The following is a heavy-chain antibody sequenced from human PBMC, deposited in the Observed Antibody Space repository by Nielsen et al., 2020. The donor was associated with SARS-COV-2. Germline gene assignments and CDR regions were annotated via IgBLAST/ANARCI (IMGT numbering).Heavy chain of an antibody. CDR1: GFSFSTYW. CDR2: INQDGSTT. J-gene: IGHJ4*02. V-gene: IGHV3-74*01. Sequence: GESLKISCAASGFSFSTYWMHWVRQAPGKGLVWVSRINQDGSTTNYGDSVQGRFTISRDNARNTLYLQMSGLRAEDTGVYFCVRAINGDYWGQGTLVTVSS. CDR3: VRAINGDY.